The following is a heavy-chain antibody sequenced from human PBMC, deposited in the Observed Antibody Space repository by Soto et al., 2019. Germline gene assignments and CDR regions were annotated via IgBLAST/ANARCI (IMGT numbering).Heavy chain of an antibody. CDR1: GYTFAIYA. D-gene: IGHD2-2*02. Sequence: ASVKVSCKASGYTFAIYAMHWVRQAPGQRLEWMGWINAGNGNTKYSQKFQGRVTITRDTSASTAYMELSSLRSEDTAVYYCARVYGHYYYYGMDVWGQGTTVTVSS. V-gene: IGHV1-3*01. CDR2: INAGNGNT. CDR3: ARVYGHYYYYGMDV. J-gene: IGHJ6*02.